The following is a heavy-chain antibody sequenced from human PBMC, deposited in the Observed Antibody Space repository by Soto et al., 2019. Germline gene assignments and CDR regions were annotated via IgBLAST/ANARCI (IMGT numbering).Heavy chain of an antibody. D-gene: IGHD7-27*01. J-gene: IGHJ6*02. V-gene: IGHV3-72*01. CDR3: TRGAGEQQTSGGYYYGLDV. CDR2: TRHKANRYTT. CDR1: GFTLSDHY. Sequence: EVQLVESGGALVQPGGSLRLSCATSGFTLSDHYMDWVRQTPGKGREWVGRTRHKANRYTTEYAASVRGRFASSRDDSNTSLYLEMNSLNVEDTAVYFCTRGAGEQQTSGGYYYGLDVWGLGTTVTVSS.